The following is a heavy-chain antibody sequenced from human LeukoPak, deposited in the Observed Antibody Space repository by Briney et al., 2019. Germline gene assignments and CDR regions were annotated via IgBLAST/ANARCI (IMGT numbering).Heavy chain of an antibody. J-gene: IGHJ6*02. V-gene: IGHV3-43*01. CDR3: ATRVYCGGDCYSSHGMDV. CDR1: GFTFDDYT. D-gene: IGHD2-21*02. CDR2: ISWDGGST. Sequence: GGSLRLSCAASGFTFDDYTMHWVRQAAGKGLEWVSLISWDGGSTCYADSVKGRFTISRDNAKNSLYLQMNSLRPEDTAVYYCATRVYCGGDCYSSHGMDVWGPGTTVTVSS.